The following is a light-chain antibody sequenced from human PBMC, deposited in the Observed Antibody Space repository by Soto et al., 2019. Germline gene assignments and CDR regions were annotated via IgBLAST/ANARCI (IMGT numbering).Light chain of an antibody. V-gene: IGKV1-5*01. CDR3: QQYNSFWT. CDR1: QSINSW. Sequence: DIQMTQSPSTLSASVGDRVTITCRASQSINSWLAWYQQKPGKAPKLLIYDASNLESGVPSGFSGSGPGTEFTLTISSLQPVDFATYYCQQYNSFWTFGQGTKVDI. J-gene: IGKJ1*01. CDR2: DAS.